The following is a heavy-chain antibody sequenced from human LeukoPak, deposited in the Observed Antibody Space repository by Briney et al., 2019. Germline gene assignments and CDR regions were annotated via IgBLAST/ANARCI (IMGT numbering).Heavy chain of an antibody. Sequence: QTGGSLRLSCAASGFTFSSYAMHWIRQAPGKGLEWVAVISYDGSNKYYADSVKGRFTISRDNSKNTLYLQMNSLRAEDTAVYYCARDQWLSSTSSQGMDVWGQGTTVTVSS. V-gene: IGHV3-30-3*01. CDR2: ISYDGSNK. CDR3: ARDQWLSSTSSQGMDV. D-gene: IGHD2-2*01. CDR1: GFTFSSYA. J-gene: IGHJ6*02.